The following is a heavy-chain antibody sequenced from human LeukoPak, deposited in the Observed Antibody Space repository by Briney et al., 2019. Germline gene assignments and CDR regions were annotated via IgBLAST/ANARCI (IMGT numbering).Heavy chain of an antibody. D-gene: IGHD3-3*01. CDR2: FSPGGGDT. J-gene: IGHJ4*02. CDR3: ARGPVGFWSGYSDY. CDR1: GYPFNDNY. Sequence: ASVKVSCKASGYPFNDNYIHWVRQAPRQGLEWMGIFSPGGGDTTYAQKFQGRVTMTRDMSTSTVYMELSSLRSDDTAVYYCARGPVGFWSGYSDYWGQGTLVTVSS. V-gene: IGHV1-46*02.